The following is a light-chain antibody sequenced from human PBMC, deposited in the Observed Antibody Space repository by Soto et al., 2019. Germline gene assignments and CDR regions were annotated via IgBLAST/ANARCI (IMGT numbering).Light chain of an antibody. CDR1: QSLTSTY. CDR2: DAS. CDR3: QQYGDSPRR. V-gene: IGKV3-20*01. J-gene: IGKJ1*01. Sequence: EIVLTQSPATLSLSPGGRATLSCRASQSLTSTYLAWYQQKPGQAPRLVIYDASSRATGIPDRFSGSGSGTDFTLTISRLEPEDFAVYYCQQYGDSPRRFDQGTKVEV.